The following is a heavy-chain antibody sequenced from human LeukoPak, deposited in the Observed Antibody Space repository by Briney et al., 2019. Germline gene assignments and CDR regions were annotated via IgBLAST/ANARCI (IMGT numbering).Heavy chain of an antibody. J-gene: IGHJ4*02. CDR3: ASPLGTSLDY. CDR2: IYYSGST. V-gene: IGHV4-59*08. Sequence: SETLSLTCTVSGGSISSYYWSWIRQPPGKGLEWIGYIYYSGSTNYNPSLKSRVTISVDTSKNQFSLKLSSVTAADTAVYYCASPLGTSLDYWGQGTLVTVSS. D-gene: IGHD1-1*01. CDR1: GGSISSYY.